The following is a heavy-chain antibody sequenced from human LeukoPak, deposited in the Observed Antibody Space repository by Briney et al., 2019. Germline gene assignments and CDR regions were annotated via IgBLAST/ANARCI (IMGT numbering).Heavy chain of an antibody. D-gene: IGHD3-9*01. CDR2: ISGSGGST. Sequence: GGSLRLSCAASRFTFSNYAMTWVRQAPGKGLDWVSTISGSGGSTYYADSVKGRFTISRDNSKHTLYLQIGSLRAEDTAVYYCAKGTYFDWLLSRGYYFDYWGQGTLVTVSS. V-gene: IGHV3-23*01. J-gene: IGHJ4*02. CDR1: RFTFSNYA. CDR3: AKGTYFDWLLSRGYYFDY.